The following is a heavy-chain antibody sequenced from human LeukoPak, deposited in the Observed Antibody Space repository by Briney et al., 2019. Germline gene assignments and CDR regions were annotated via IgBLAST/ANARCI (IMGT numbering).Heavy chain of an antibody. CDR1: GGTFSSYA. J-gene: IGHJ5*02. Sequence: SVNVSCKASGGTFSSYAISWVRQAPGQGLEWMGRIIPILGIANYAQKFQGRVTITADKSTSTAYMELSSLRSEDTAVYYCARDVATVTTGWFDPWGQGTLVTVSS. D-gene: IGHD4-17*01. CDR3: ARDVATVTTGWFDP. CDR2: IIPILGIA. V-gene: IGHV1-69*04.